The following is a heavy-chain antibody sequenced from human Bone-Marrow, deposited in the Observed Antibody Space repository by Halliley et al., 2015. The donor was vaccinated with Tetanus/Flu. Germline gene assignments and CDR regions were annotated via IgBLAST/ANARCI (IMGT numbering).Heavy chain of an antibody. Sequence: SLRLSCLASGFNFSGHDMHWVRQAPGRGLEWVAGILKDGNTEFYAESVRGRFTISRDNSKSLVTLQMSRLKPEDTALYYCARGMNIQFDLRDHRNTWFDPWGQGTLVTVSS. D-gene: IGHD3-9*01. CDR1: GFNFSGHD. J-gene: IGHJ5*02. CDR3: ARGMNIQFDLRDHRNTWFDP. V-gene: IGHV3-30*03. CDR2: ILKDGNTE.